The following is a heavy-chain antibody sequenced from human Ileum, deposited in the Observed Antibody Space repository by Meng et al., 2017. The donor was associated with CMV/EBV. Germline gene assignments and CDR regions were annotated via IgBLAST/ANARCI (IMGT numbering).Heavy chain of an antibody. Sequence: TCGIAWMSGVRQDPGEGLEWLGRLKSKTDGGTTDYAAPVKGRFTISRDDSKNTLFLQMDNLKTDDTAVYYCTTAVPNTSGYYNYFDYWGQGTLVTVSS. D-gene: IGHD3-22*01. J-gene: IGHJ4*02. CDR1: TCGIAW. CDR2: LKSKTDGGTT. CDR3: TTAVPNTSGYYNYFDY. V-gene: IGHV3-15*01.